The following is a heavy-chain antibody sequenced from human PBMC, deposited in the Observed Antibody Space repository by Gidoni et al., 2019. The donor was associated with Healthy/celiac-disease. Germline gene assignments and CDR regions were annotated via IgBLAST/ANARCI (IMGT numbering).Heavy chain of an antibody. D-gene: IGHD6-13*01. CDR1: GRSFSSSSSY. J-gene: IGHJ4*02. CDR3: ARHVWGESIAAAGTGDY. V-gene: IGHV4-39*01. Sequence: QLQLQESGSGLVKPSETLSLTCTVPGRSFSSSSSYWGWIRQPPGKGLEWIGSIYYSGSTYYNPSLKSRVTISVDTSKNQCSLKLSSVTAADTAVYYCARHVWGESIAAAGTGDYWGQGTLVTVSS. CDR2: IYYSGST.